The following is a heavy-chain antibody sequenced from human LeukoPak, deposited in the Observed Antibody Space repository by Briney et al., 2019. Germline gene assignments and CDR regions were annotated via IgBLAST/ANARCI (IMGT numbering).Heavy chain of an antibody. CDR2: ISVYSGDT. D-gene: IGHD4-17*01. Sequence: ASVKVSCKASGYNFTNYGISWERQAPGHGLEWMGWISVYSGDTNYAHKLQDRVTMTTDTSTSTAFMELRGLRSDDTAFYYCARAPSFGDYGGDYWGQGTLVTVSS. J-gene: IGHJ4*02. CDR1: GYNFTNYG. V-gene: IGHV1-18*01. CDR3: ARAPSFGDYGGDY.